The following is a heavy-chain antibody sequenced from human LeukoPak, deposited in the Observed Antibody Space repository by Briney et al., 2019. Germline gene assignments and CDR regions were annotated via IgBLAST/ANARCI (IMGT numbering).Heavy chain of an antibody. D-gene: IGHD5-12*01. CDR2: IDTGGTT. CDR3: ARHNRGGYDFFDF. V-gene: IGHV3-53*01. J-gene: IGHJ4*02. CDR1: GFTVSFNY. Sequence: GGSLRLSCAASGFTVSFNYMNWVRQAPGEGPEWVSLIDTGGTTYYADSVEGRFTISRDSSKNTLFLQMNNLRADDTAVYYCARHNRGGYDFFDFWGQGTLVTVAS.